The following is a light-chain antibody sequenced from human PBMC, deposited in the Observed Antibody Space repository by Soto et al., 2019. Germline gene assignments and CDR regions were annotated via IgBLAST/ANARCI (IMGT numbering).Light chain of an antibody. J-gene: IGKJ4*01. V-gene: IGKV3-11*01. Sequence: EIVLTQSPATLSLSPGERATLSCRASQSVSSXLAWYQQKPGQAPRLLIYDAYSRATGIPARFSGSGSGTXXXXXXXXXEPEDFAVYXCXXRSNWPPLTFGGGTKVEIK. CDR3: XXRSNWPPLT. CDR1: QSVSSX. CDR2: DAY.